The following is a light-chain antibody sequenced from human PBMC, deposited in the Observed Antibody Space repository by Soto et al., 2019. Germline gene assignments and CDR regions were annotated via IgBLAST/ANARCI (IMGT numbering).Light chain of an antibody. CDR1: LSVSSS. CDR3: QQYNYWPRT. Sequence: IVMTQSPATLSVSPGERATLSCRASLSVSSSLAWYQQKPGQAPRLLIYAASTRAAGIPARFSGSGSGTEFTLSISSLQSEDFAVYYCQQYNYWPRTFSQGTKVDIK. V-gene: IGKV3-15*01. J-gene: IGKJ1*01. CDR2: AAS.